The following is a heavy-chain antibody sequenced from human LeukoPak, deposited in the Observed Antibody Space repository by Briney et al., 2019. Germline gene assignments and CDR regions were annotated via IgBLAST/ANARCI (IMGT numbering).Heavy chain of an antibody. D-gene: IGHD1-7*01. Sequence: PSETLSLTCAVYGGSFSGYYWSWIRQPPGKGLEWIGEVNHSGSTNYNPSLKSRVTISVDTSKNLFSLNLTSVTAADTAVYYCARGWNWNYVFFDYWGQGTLVTVSS. J-gene: IGHJ4*02. V-gene: IGHV4-34*01. CDR3: ARGWNWNYVFFDY. CDR2: VNHSGST. CDR1: GGSFSGYY.